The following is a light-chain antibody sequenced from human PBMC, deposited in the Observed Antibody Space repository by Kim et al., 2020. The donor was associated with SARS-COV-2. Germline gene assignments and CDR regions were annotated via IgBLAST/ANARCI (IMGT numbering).Light chain of an antibody. Sequence: SASVGDRVTITCRASQDISTWLAWYQQKPGKAPNLLIYAASTLQSGVPSRFSGSGSGTDFTLTISSLQPEDFATYYCQQANSFPHTFGQGTKLEI. V-gene: IGKV1-12*01. CDR2: AAS. CDR1: QDISTW. J-gene: IGKJ2*01. CDR3: QQANSFPHT.